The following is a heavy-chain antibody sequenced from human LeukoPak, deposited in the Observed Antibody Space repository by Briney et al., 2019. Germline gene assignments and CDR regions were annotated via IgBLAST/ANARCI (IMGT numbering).Heavy chain of an antibody. CDR2: IWYDGSNK. CDR3: ARDSVPYYDILTGHSPFDY. D-gene: IGHD3-9*01. Sequence: GGSLRLSCAASGFTFSSYGMHWVRQAPGKGLEGVAVIWYDGSNKYYADCVKGRFTISRDNSTNTLCLQMNSLRAEDTAVYYCARDSVPYYDILTGHSPFDYWGQGTLVTVSS. CDR1: GFTFSSYG. V-gene: IGHV3-33*08. J-gene: IGHJ4*02.